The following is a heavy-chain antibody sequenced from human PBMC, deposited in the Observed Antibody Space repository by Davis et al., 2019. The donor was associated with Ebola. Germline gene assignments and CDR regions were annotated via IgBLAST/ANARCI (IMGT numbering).Heavy chain of an antibody. CDR3: ARAYDYIWGSYRFSASYFDY. CDR2: IYYSGST. CDR1: GGSISSYY. Sequence: GSLRLSCTVSGGSISSYYWSWIRQPPGKGLEWIGYIYYSGSTNYNPSLKSRVTISVDTSKNQFSLKLSSVTAADTAVYYCARAYDYIWGSYRFSASYFDYWGQGTLVTVSS. J-gene: IGHJ4*02. V-gene: IGHV4-59*08. D-gene: IGHD3-16*02.